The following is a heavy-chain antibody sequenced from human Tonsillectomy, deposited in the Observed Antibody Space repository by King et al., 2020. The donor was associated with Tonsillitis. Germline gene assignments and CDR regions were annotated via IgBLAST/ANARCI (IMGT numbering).Heavy chain of an antibody. Sequence: EVQLVESGGGLVQPGGSLRLSCAASGFTVSSNHMSWVRQAPGKGLEWVSVIYSGDSTYYADSVKGRFTISSDNSKNTLYLQMNSLRAEDTAVYYCARDLYLSSWGQGTLVTVSS. J-gene: IGHJ4*02. CDR1: GFTVSSNH. CDR2: IYSGDST. D-gene: IGHD6-13*01. V-gene: IGHV3-66*01. CDR3: ARDLYLSS.